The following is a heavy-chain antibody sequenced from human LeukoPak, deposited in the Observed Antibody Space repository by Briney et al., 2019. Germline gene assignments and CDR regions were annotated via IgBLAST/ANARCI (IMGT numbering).Heavy chain of an antibody. J-gene: IGHJ6*04. V-gene: IGHV3-11*01. D-gene: IGHD3-10*01. CDR2: TSTSSTTI. CDR1: GFTLCDYY. CDR3: AKDMDRITMVRGVIINHQDYYYGMDV. Sequence: GSLCFSCSVSGFTLCDYYMKWVRQGPGLELKWVSYTSTSSTTIYYADTVKGGFTIYTDNSKNSLYLQMNSLRAEDTALYYCAKDMDRITMVRGVIINHQDYYYGMDVWGKGTTVTVSS.